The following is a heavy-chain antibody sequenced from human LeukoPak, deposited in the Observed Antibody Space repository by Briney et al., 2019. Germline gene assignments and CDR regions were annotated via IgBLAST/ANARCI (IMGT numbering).Heavy chain of an antibody. Sequence: SETLSLTCTVSGGSISSSSYYWGWIRQPPGKGLEWIGSIYYSGSTYYNPSLKSRVTISVDTSKNQCSLKLSSVTAADTAVYYCAGYDSSGYWFDYWGQGTLVTVSS. CDR1: GGSISSSSYY. CDR2: IYYSGST. CDR3: AGYDSSGYWFDY. J-gene: IGHJ4*02. D-gene: IGHD3-22*01. V-gene: IGHV4-39*01.